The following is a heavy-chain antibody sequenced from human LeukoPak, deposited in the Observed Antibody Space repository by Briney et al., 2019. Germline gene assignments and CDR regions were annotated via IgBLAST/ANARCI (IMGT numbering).Heavy chain of an antibody. J-gene: IGHJ4*02. CDR1: GGSISSGSYY. CDR3: ARHYEIKNRYYFDY. D-gene: IGHD3-9*01. Sequence: SQTLSLTCTVSGGSISSGSYYWSWIRQPAGKGLEWIGYIYYSGSTNYNPSLKSRVTISVDTSKNQFSLKLSSVTAADTAVYYCARHYEIKNRYYFDYWGQGTLVTVSS. V-gene: IGHV4-61*10. CDR2: IYYSGST.